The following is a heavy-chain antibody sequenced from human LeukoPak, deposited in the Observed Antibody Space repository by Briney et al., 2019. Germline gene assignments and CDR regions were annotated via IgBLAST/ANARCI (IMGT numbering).Heavy chain of an antibody. CDR2: ISAYNGNT. V-gene: IGHV1-18*01. J-gene: IGHJ6*02. D-gene: IGHD6-13*01. CDR1: GYTFTSYG. Sequence: ASVKVSCKASGYTFTSYGISWVRQAPGQGLEWMGWISAYNGNTNYAQKLQGRVTMTTDTSTSTAYMELRSLRSDDTAVYYCARSPARYSSSPPEDYGMDVWGQGTTVTVSS. CDR3: ARSPARYSSSPPEDYGMDV.